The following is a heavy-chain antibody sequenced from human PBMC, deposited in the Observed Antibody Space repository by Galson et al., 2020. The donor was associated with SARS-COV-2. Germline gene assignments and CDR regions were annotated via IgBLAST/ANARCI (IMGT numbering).Heavy chain of an antibody. Sequence: GGSLRLSCAASGFTVTSNSMSWVRQVPGKGLEWVSVIHTGGGSTYYADAVQGRFSISRDSSKNTLNLQMNSLRADDTAVYYCERVLEDDDNRNRFDIWSQGTMVTVSS. CDR1: GFTVTSNS. J-gene: IGHJ3*02. CDR2: IHTGGGST. V-gene: IGHV3-66*01. CDR3: ERVLEDDDNRNRFDI. D-gene: IGHD3-3*02.